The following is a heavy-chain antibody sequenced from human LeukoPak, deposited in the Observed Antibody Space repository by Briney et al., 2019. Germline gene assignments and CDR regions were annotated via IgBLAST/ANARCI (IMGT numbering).Heavy chain of an antibody. D-gene: IGHD3-22*01. CDR2: IYSGGIT. CDR1: GFSVTDSY. CDR3: ARDIYDATGY. V-gene: IGHV3-66*01. Sequence: GGSLRLSCAASGFSVTDSYFSWVRQTPGKGLEWVSLIYSGGITNYADSVRGRFAISRDIPGKTVYLQMNILRAEDTAVYYCARDIYDATGYWGQGTLVTVSS. J-gene: IGHJ4*02.